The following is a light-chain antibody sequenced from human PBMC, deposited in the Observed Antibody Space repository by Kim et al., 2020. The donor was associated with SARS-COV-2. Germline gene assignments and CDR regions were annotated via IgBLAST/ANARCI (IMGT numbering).Light chain of an antibody. Sequence: DIQMTQSPSSLSASVGDRVTITCQASQDISNNLNWYQQKSGEGPKLLIFDASTLYTGVPSKFIGRRSGTDFTFTINDLEPEDTATYFCQHYYAFPYTFGQGTKLEI. CDR3: QHYYAFPYT. CDR1: QDISNN. CDR2: DAS. V-gene: IGKV1-33*01. J-gene: IGKJ2*01.